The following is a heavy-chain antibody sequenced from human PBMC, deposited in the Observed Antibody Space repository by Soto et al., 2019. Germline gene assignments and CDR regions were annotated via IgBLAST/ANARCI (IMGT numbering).Heavy chain of an antibody. CDR1: GFTFSSYA. Sequence: PWGSLRLSCAASGFTFSSYAMHWVRQAPGKGLEWVAVISYDGSNKYYADSVKGRFTISRDNSKNTLYLQMNSLRAEDTAVYYCARDDYGDPDYWGQGTLVTVSS. D-gene: IGHD4-17*01. CDR3: ARDDYGDPDY. J-gene: IGHJ4*02. V-gene: IGHV3-30-3*01. CDR2: ISYDGSNK.